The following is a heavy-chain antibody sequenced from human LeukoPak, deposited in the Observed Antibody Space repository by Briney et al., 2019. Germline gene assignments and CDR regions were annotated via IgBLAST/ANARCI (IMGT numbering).Heavy chain of an antibody. CDR2: IYTSGST. J-gene: IGHJ4*02. Sequence: PSETLSLTCTVSGGSISSYYWSWIRQPAGKGLEWIGRIYTSGSTYYNPSLKSRVTISVDTSKNQFSLKLSSLSAADTAVYYCARASGYSNNLFAHWGQGTLVTVSS. V-gene: IGHV4-4*07. CDR1: GGSISSYY. D-gene: IGHD5-12*01. CDR3: ARASGYSNNLFAH.